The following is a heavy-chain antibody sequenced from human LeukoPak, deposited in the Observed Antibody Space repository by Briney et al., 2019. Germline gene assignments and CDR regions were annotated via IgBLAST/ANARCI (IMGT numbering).Heavy chain of an antibody. CDR2: IYYSGST. CDR3: ARAIYDSSGFYQDYAFDI. Sequence: RSSETLSLTYTVSGGSISSSSYYWGWIRQPPGKGLERIGSIYYSGSTYYNPSLKSRVTISVDTSKNQFSLKLNSVTAADTAVYYCARAIYDSSGFYQDYAFDIWGQGTMVTV. CDR1: GGSISSSSYY. V-gene: IGHV4-39*01. J-gene: IGHJ3*02. D-gene: IGHD3-22*01.